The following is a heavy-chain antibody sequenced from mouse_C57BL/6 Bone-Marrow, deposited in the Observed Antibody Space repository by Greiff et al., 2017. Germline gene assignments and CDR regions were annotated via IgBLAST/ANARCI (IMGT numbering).Heavy chain of an antibody. CDR1: GYTFTDYY. CDR2: INPNNGGT. V-gene: IGHV1-26*01. CDR3: ARESLDSSGYDDY. Sequence: EVQLQQSGPELVKPGASVKISCKASGYTFTDYYMNWVKQSHGKSLEWIGDINPNNGGTSYNQKFKGKATLTVDKSSSTAYMELRSLTSEDSAVYYCARESLDSSGYDDYWGQGTTLTVSS. D-gene: IGHD3-2*02. J-gene: IGHJ2*01.